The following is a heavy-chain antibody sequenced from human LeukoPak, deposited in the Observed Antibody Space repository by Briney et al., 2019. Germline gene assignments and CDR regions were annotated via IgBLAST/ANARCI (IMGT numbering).Heavy chain of an antibody. CDR3: VKGKGIAVTSLDY. V-gene: IGHV3-64D*06. Sequence: GGSLILSCSASGFIFSNYAMHWVRQAPGKGLEYVSAISSNGGSIYYADSVKGRFTISRDNSKNTLYLQMSSLRAEDTAVYYCVKGKGIAVTSLDYWGQGTLVTVSS. CDR1: GFIFSNYA. CDR2: ISSNGGSI. D-gene: IGHD6-19*01. J-gene: IGHJ4*02.